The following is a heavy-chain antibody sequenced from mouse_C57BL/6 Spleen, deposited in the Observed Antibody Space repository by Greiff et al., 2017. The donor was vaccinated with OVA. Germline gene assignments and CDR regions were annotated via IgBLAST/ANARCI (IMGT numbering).Heavy chain of an antibody. Sequence: EVQLQQSGPELVKPGASVKISCKASGYTFTDYYMNWVKQSHGKSLEWIGDINPNNGGTSYNQKFKGKATLTVDKSSSTAYMELRSLTSEDSAVYYCAREGGYYRGFYYWGQGTTLPVSS. D-gene: IGHD2-3*01. CDR3: AREGGYYRGFYY. CDR1: GYTFTDYY. CDR2: INPNNGGT. J-gene: IGHJ2*01. V-gene: IGHV1-26*01.